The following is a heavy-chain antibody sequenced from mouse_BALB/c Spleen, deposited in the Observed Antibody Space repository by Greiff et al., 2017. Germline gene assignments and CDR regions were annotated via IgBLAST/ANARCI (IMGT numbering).Heavy chain of an antibody. CDR2: IDPANGNT. J-gene: IGHJ4*01. V-gene: IGHV14-3*02. D-gene: IGHD2-10*02. CDR1: GFNIKDTY. CDR3: ASLDYYAMDY. Sequence: VHVKQSGAELVKPGASVKLSCTASGFNIKDTYMHWVKQRPEQGLEWIGRIDPANGNTKYDPKFQGKATITADTSSNTAYLQLSSLTSEDTAVYYCASLDYYAMDYWGQGTSVTVSS.